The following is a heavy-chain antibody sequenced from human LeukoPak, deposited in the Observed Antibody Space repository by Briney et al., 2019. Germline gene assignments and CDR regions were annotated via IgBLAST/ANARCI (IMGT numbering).Heavy chain of an antibody. Sequence: SETLSLTCAVYGGSFSGYYWSWIRQPPGKGLEWIGEINHSGSTNYNPSLKSRVTISVDTSKNQFSLKLSSVTAADTAMYYCARRTIDSSGSYFDYWGQGTLVTVSS. CDR2: INHSGST. V-gene: IGHV4-34*01. CDR3: ARRTIDSSGSYFDY. J-gene: IGHJ4*02. D-gene: IGHD3-22*01. CDR1: GGSFSGYY.